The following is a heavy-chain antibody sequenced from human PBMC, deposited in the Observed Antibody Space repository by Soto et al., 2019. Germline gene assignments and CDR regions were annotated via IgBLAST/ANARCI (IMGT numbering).Heavy chain of an antibody. J-gene: IGHJ4*02. D-gene: IGHD1-26*01. V-gene: IGHV1-69*02. CDR1: GGTFSSYT. Sequence: QVQLVQSGAEVKKPGSSVKVSCKASGGTFSSYTISWVRQAPGQGLEWMGRIIPILGIANYAQKFQGRVTITADKSTSTAYMELSSLRSEDTAVYYCARFESGSYALDYWGQGTLVTVSS. CDR3: ARFESGSYALDY. CDR2: IIPILGIA.